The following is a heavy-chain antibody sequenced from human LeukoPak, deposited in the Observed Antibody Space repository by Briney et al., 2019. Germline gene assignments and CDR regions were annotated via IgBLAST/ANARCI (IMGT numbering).Heavy chain of an antibody. CDR1: GFTFSNYA. D-gene: IGHD1-26*01. Sequence: PGGSLRLSCAASGFTFSNYAMHWVRQAPGKGLEWVAVISYDGSNKYYADSVKGRFTISRDNSKNTLYLQMNSLRAEDTAVYYCARDWDVVGATGYFDYWGQGTLVTVSS. J-gene: IGHJ4*02. CDR3: ARDWDVVGATGYFDY. CDR2: ISYDGSNK. V-gene: IGHV3-30-3*01.